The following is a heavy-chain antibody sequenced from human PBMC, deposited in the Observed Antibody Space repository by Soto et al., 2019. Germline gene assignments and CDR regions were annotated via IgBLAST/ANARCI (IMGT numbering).Heavy chain of an antibody. CDR2: IWYDGSNE. CDR3: ARDLGGDATGDGLDY. J-gene: IGHJ4*02. Sequence: QVQLVESGGGVVQPGRSLRLSCAATGFTFSSYAMHWVRQAPGKGLEWVAVIWYDGSNEKYAESVKGRFSISRDNSKNTLYLQMNSLRAEDTAVYYCARDLGGDATGDGLDYWGQGTLVTVSS. CDR1: GFTFSSYA. D-gene: IGHD7-27*01. V-gene: IGHV3-33*01.